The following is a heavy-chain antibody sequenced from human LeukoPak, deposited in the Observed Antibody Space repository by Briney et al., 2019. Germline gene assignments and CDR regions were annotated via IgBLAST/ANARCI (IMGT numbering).Heavy chain of an antibody. J-gene: IGHJ4*02. CDR2: ISSEGSST. CDR1: GFTFSIYW. V-gene: IGHV3-74*01. Sequence: PGGSLRLSCAASGFTFSIYWMHWVRQAPGKGLVWVSRISSEGSSTTYADSVKGRFTISRDNAKDTLYLQMNSLRAEDTAVYYCARRYSGTLGDYWGQGTLVTVSS. D-gene: IGHD1-26*01. CDR3: ARRYSGTLGDY.